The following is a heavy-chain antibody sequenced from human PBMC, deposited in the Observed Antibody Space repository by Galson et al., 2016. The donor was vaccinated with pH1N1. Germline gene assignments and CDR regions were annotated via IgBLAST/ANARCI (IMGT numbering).Heavy chain of an antibody. J-gene: IGHJ3*02. CDR1: GVIFNSYA. Sequence: SVKVSCKASGVIFNSYAINWVRQAPGQGLEWMGVIIAIFNTPNYAQDFQGRVTITADKPTTTVYLELSGLTSEDTAVYYCARARNYYGNEAFDIWGQGTMVIVSS. CDR2: IIAIFNTP. D-gene: IGHD3-22*01. CDR3: ARARNYYGNEAFDI. V-gene: IGHV1-69*06.